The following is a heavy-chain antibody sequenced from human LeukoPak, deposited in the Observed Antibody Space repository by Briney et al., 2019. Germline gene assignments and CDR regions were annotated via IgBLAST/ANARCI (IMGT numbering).Heavy chain of an antibody. CDR3: AREDVAVAGVDY. CDR2: ISYDGSNK. D-gene: IGHD6-19*01. V-gene: IGHV3-30*03. CDR1: GFTFSSYG. Sequence: GGSLRLSCAASGFTFSSYGMHWVRQAPGKGLEWVAVISYDGSNKYYAGSVKGRFTISRDNSKNTLYLQMNSLRAEDTAVYYCAREDVAVAGVDYWGQGTLVTVSS. J-gene: IGHJ4*02.